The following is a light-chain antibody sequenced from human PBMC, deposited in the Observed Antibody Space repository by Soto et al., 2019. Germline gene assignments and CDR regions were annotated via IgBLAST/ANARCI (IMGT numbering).Light chain of an antibody. CDR1: PSDSSSY. Sequence: EIVLTQSPGTLSLSPGERATLSCRASPSDSSSYLAWYQQKPGQAPRLHIYGASSWATGIPDRFRGSVSGTDFTLTISRLEPEDFAVYYSQHDGSSTWFLTIGPGTKVDIK. J-gene: IGKJ3*01. CDR2: GAS. CDR3: QHDGSSTWFLT. V-gene: IGKV3-20*01.